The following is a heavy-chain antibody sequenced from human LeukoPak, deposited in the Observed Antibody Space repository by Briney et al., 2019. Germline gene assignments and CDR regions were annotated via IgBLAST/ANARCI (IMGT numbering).Heavy chain of an antibody. V-gene: IGHV4-59*01. CDR2: IYYSGST. Sequence: PSETLSLTCTVSGGSLSSYYWSWLRQPPGKGLEWIGYIYYSGSTNYNPSLKSRVTISVDTSKNQFSLKLSSVTAADTAVYYCARQGDGYNSYFDYWGQGTLVTVSS. J-gene: IGHJ4*02. D-gene: IGHD5-12*01. CDR1: GGSLSSYY. CDR3: ARQGDGYNSYFDY.